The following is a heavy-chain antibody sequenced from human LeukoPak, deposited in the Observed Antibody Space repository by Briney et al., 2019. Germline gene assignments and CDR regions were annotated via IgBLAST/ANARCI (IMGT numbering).Heavy chain of an antibody. J-gene: IGHJ6*03. CDR2: IGTTGDT. D-gene: IGHD6-13*01. V-gene: IGHV3-13*01. CDR3: ARGARAAAGTLSPYYYMDV. Sequence: GGSLRLSCAASGFTFTTYDMHWVRQATGKGLEWVSAIGTTGDTYYPGSVKGRFTISRENAKNSLYLQMNSLRAEDTAVYYCARGARAAAGTLSPYYYMDVWGKGTAVTISS. CDR1: GFTFTTYD.